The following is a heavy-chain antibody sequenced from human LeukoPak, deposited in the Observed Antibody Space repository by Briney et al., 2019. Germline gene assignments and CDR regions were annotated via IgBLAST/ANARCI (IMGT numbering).Heavy chain of an antibody. Sequence: GGSLRLSCAASGFTFSGYNIHWVRQAPGKGLEWVAFIQYDGTNKYYADSLKGRFTISRDNSKNTLYLQMNSLRAEDTAVYYCAKDLYSYDGSAYYFPSLGQGTLVTVSS. CDR3: AKDLYSYDGSAYYFPS. CDR1: GFTFSGYN. J-gene: IGHJ5*02. CDR2: IQYDGTNK. D-gene: IGHD3-22*01. V-gene: IGHV3-30*02.